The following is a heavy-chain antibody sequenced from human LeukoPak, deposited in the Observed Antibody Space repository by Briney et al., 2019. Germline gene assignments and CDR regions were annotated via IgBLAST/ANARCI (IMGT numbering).Heavy chain of an antibody. Sequence: GESLKISCKGSGYSFTSYWIGWVRQMPGKGLEGMGSIYPGDSDTRYSPSFQGQVTISADKSISTAYLQWSSLKASDTAMYYCARLVDTAMAYFDYWGQGTLVTVSS. D-gene: IGHD5-18*01. CDR2: IYPGDSDT. CDR1: GYSFTSYW. J-gene: IGHJ4*02. V-gene: IGHV5-51*01. CDR3: ARLVDTAMAYFDY.